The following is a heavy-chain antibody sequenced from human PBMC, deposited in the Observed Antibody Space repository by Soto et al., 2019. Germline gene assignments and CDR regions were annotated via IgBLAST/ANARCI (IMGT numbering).Heavy chain of an antibody. CDR1: GYTFTSYG. CDR2: ISAYNGNT. J-gene: IGHJ6*03. Sequence: GASVKVSCKASGYTFTSYGISWVRQAPGQGLEWMGWISAYNGNTNYAQKLQGRVTMTTDTSTSTAYMELRSLRSDDTAVYYCARENGYDFWCCYSYYYFMAVWGKGTTVTVSS. CDR3: ARENGYDFWCCYSYYYFMAV. V-gene: IGHV1-18*01. D-gene: IGHD3-3*01.